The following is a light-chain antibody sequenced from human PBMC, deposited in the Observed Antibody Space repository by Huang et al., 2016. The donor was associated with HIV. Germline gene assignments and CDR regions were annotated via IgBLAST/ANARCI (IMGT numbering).Light chain of an antibody. Sequence: DIQTTQSPSSLSAYVGDRVTITCQASQDITNHLNWYQQKPGKAPKLLIYDASTLETGVPTRFSGSGAGTDFTFTIASLQPEDVATYYCQQYDNLHLSFGGGTKVDIK. CDR2: DAS. CDR1: QDITNH. J-gene: IGKJ4*01. V-gene: IGKV1-33*01. CDR3: QQYDNLHLS.